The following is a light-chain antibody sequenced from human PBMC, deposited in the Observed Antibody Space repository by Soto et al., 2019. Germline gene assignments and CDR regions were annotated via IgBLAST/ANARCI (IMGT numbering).Light chain of an antibody. CDR3: QQRSDWPST. J-gene: IGKJ4*01. CDR1: QSVGTY. CDR2: DSS. Sequence: EIVLTQSPATLSLSPGERATLSCRASQSVGTYFAWYQQKPGQAPRLLIYDSSNRATGIPARFSGSGSGTGFTLTISSLEPEDFAVYYFQQRSDWPSTFGGGTKVEIK. V-gene: IGKV3-11*01.